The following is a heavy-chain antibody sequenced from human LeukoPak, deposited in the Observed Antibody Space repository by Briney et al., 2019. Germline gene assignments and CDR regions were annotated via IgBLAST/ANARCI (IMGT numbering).Heavy chain of an antibody. Sequence: PGGSLRLSCAASGFTFSSYAMHWVRQAPGKGLEWVAVISYDGSNKYYADSVKGRFTISRDNSKNTLYLQMNSLRAEDTAVYYCARDSELGSFDYWGQGTLVTVSS. D-gene: IGHD7-27*01. CDR3: ARDSELGSFDY. CDR2: ISYDGSNK. J-gene: IGHJ4*02. CDR1: GFTFSSYA. V-gene: IGHV3-30-3*01.